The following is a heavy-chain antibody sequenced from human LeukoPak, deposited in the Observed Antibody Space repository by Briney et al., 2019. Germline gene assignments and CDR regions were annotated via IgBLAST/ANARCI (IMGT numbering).Heavy chain of an antibody. CDR3: ANPPSHPWVY. D-gene: IGHD7-27*01. Sequence: GGSLRLSCAASGFTFSNYAMSWGRQAPGKGLEWGSAISGSGGNTYYADSVKGRFTISRDNSKNTLFLQMHSLRAEHTAVYYCANPPSHPWVYWGQGTLVPVSS. J-gene: IGHJ4*02. V-gene: IGHV3-23*01. CDR1: GFTFSNYA. CDR2: ISGSGGNT.